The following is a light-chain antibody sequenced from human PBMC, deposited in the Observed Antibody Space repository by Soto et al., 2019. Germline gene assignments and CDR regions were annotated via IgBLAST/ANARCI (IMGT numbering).Light chain of an antibody. Sequence: DIVMTQSPDSLAVSLGERATINCKSSQSVLYSSNNKNYLAWYQQKPGQPPKLLIYWASTRESGVPDRFSGSGSGTDFTLATSILHAEDVAVYYCQQYYRPWTVGEGTKEEIK. CDR2: WAS. V-gene: IGKV4-1*01. J-gene: IGKJ1*01. CDR3: QQYYRPWT. CDR1: QSVLYSSNNKNY.